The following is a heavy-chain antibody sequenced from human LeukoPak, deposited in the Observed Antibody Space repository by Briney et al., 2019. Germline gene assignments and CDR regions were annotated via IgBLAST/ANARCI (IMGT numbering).Heavy chain of an antibody. V-gene: IGHV5-51*01. CDR1: GYRFTNYW. Sequence: GESLRISCKVSGYRFTNYWIGWVRQMPGKGLEWMGIIHPGDSHTIYSPSFQGQVTISADKSISTAYLQWSTLKASDTAMHYCAKRGVGPPDAFDIWGLGTMVTVSS. CDR2: IHPGDSHT. J-gene: IGHJ3*02. D-gene: IGHD1-26*01. CDR3: AKRGVGPPDAFDI.